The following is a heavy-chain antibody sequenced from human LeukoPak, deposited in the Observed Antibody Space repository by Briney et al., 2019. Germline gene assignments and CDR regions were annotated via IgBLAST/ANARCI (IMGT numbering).Heavy chain of an antibody. CDR3: ARAIAAAGTLYGMDV. Sequence: TLSVTRTVSVGSLRRGGYYWTWIRQHPGKGLEWIGYIYYSGSTNYNPSLKSRVPISVDTSKNQFSLKLSSVTAADTAVYYCARAIAAAGTLYGMDVWGQGTTVTVSS. V-gene: IGHV4-61*08. CDR2: IYYSGST. D-gene: IGHD6-13*01. J-gene: IGHJ6*02. CDR1: VGSLRRGGYY.